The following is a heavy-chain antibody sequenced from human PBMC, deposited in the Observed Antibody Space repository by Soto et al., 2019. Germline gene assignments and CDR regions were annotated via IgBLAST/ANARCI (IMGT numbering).Heavy chain of an antibody. CDR2: MWNEGSNK. CDR1: GFTFSSYG. V-gene: IGHV3-33*06. D-gene: IGHD3-3*01. J-gene: IGHJ4*02. Sequence: QVQLVESGGGVVQPGRSLRLSCAASGFTFSSYGMHWVRQAPGKGLEWVAVMWNEGSNKYYADSVKGRFTISRDNSKNTVYLQMNSLRAEDTAVYYCAKEFWSGPFDYWGQGTLVTVSS. CDR3: AKEFWSGPFDY.